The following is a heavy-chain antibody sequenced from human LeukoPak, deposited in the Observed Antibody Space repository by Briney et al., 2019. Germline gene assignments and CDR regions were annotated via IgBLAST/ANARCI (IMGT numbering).Heavy chain of an antibody. V-gene: IGHV4-59*01. D-gene: IGHD1-1*01. CDR3: ARGRVSSSTWYSTYYYYFYMDV. CDR2: VDHTGST. CDR1: DDSITMYY. Sequence: SETLSLPCSVSDDSITMYYWTWIRQPPGKGLEWIGYVDHTGSTNFNPSLNGRVSISRDTTKNLFSLRLRSVTAADTAVYFCARGRVSSSTWYSTYYYYFYMDVWGKGTTVTVSS. J-gene: IGHJ6*03.